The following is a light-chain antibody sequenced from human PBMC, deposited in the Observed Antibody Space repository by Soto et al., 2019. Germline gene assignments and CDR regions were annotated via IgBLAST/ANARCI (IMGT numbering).Light chain of an antibody. CDR3: QQYESSPTT. V-gene: IGKV3-20*01. CDR2: AAS. J-gene: IGKJ4*01. Sequence: EIELTQSPGTLSLSAGERATLSCRASQSVSSTYLAWYQQKPGQAPRLLIYAASRRATGIPDRFSGSGSGTDFTLTISRLEPEDFAVYYCQQYESSPTTFGGGTKVEIK. CDR1: QSVSSTY.